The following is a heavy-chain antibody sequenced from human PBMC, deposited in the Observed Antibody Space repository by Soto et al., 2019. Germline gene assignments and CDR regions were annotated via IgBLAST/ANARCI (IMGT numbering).Heavy chain of an antibody. V-gene: IGHV4-61*01. Sequence: SETLSLTCSVSGGSVSDKTYYWSWIRQPPGKRLEWIGYVYYSGTTNYNPSLKSRVTISVDLSKNRFSLRLSSVTTADTALYYCASQRTTVITQAYFDYWGPGALVTVSS. CDR2: VYYSGTT. D-gene: IGHD4-4*01. J-gene: IGHJ4*02. CDR1: GGSVSDKTYY. CDR3: ASQRTTVITQAYFDY.